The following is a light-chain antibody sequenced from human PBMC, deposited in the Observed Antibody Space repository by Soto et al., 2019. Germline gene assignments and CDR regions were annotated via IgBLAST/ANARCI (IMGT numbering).Light chain of an antibody. V-gene: IGKV3D-15*01. CDR3: QQFHDWPMT. J-gene: IGKJ3*01. CDR1: QTGSNSY. CDR2: GVS. Sequence: IVLTQSPGTLSLSPGERATLSCRASQTGSNSYLAWYQQKSAQAPRLLIYGVSTRATGIPARFSGSGSGTDFTLTISSLQSEDFAVYYCQQFHDWPMTFGPGTKVDIK.